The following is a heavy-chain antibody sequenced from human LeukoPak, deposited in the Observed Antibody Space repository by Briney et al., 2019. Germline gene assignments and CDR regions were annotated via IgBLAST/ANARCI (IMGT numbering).Heavy chain of an antibody. V-gene: IGHV3-11*06. CDR2: IATSSSYI. Sequence: PGGSLRLSCAASGFTFSDYYMSWIRQAPGKGLEWVSSIATSSSYIYYADSLKGRFTISRDNAKNSLYLQMNSLRAEDTAVYYCARAYYSGSGTFFDYWGQGTLVTVSS. J-gene: IGHJ4*02. CDR3: ARAYYSGSGTFFDY. D-gene: IGHD3-10*01. CDR1: GFTFSDYY.